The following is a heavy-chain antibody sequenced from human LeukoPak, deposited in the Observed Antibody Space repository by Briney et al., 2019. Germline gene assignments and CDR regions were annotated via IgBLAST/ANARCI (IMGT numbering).Heavy chain of an antibody. D-gene: IGHD6-19*01. CDR3: ARHGRQWLGGNWFDP. V-gene: IGHV3-30-3*01. CDR2: ISHDGSNK. J-gene: IGHJ5*02. Sequence: PGRSLRLSCAASGFTFSSYAMHWVRQAPGKGLEWVAVISHDGSNKYYADSVKGRFTISRDNSKNTLYLQMNSLRAEDTAVYYCARHGRQWLGGNWFDPWGQGTLVTVSS. CDR1: GFTFSSYA.